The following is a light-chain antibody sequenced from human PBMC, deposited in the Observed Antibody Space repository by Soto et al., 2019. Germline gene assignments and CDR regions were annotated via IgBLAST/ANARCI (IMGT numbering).Light chain of an antibody. J-gene: IGLJ1*01. Sequence: QSVLTQPPSASGSPGQSVTISCTGTSGDVGGYYYVSWYQHHPGKVPKLIIYEVTKRPSGVPDRFSGSKSGNTASLTVSGLQAEDEADYYCMSYVGSNIVVFAKGTKVTVL. V-gene: IGLV2-8*01. CDR2: EVT. CDR1: SGDVGGYYY. CDR3: MSYVGSNIVV.